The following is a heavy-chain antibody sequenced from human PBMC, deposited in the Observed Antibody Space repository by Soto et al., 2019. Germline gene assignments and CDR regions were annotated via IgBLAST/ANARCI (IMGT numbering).Heavy chain of an antibody. CDR3: ARDYDSSGSWFDP. CDR1: GFTFSSYG. Sequence: PGGSLRLSCAASGFTFSSYGMHGVRQAPGKGLEWVAVIWYDGSNKYYADSVKGRFTISRDNSKNTLYLQMNSLRAEDTAVYYCARDYDSSGSWFDPWGQGTLVTVSS. V-gene: IGHV3-33*01. J-gene: IGHJ5*02. CDR2: IWYDGSNK. D-gene: IGHD3-22*01.